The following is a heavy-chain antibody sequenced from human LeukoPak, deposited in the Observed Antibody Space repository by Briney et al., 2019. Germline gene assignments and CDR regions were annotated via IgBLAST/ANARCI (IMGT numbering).Heavy chain of an antibody. CDR1: GFTFSSYE. Sequence: GGSLRLSCVASGFTFSSYEMNWVRQAPGKGPEWVSYITGSSSTIYYADSVKGRFTISRDNAKNSLYLQMNSLRAEDTAVYYCARAELGSSGYSSLDCWGQGTLVTVSS. CDR2: ITGSSSTI. D-gene: IGHD3-22*01. V-gene: IGHV3-48*03. J-gene: IGHJ4*02. CDR3: ARAELGSSGYSSLDC.